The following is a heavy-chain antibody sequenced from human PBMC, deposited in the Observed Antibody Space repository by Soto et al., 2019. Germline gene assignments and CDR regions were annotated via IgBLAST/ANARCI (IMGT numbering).Heavy chain of an antibody. CDR2: IYYSGST. CDR3: ARGRECSSSSQKIRYYYYGMDV. CDR1: GGSISSGGYY. J-gene: IGHJ6*02. D-gene: IGHD6-6*01. V-gene: IGHV4-31*03. Sequence: KPSETLSLTCTVSGGSISSGGYYWSWIRQHPGKGLEWIGYIYYSGSTYYNPSLKSRVTISVDTSKNQFSLKLSSVTAADTAVYYCARGRECSSSSQKIRYYYYGMDVWGQGTTVTVSS.